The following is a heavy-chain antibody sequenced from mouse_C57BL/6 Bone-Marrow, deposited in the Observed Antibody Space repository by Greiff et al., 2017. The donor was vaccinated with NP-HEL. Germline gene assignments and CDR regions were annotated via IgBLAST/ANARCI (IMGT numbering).Heavy chain of an antibody. CDR3: AKNGYYGSGYFDV. Sequence: VKLMESGPGLVQPSQSLSITCTVSGFSLTSYGVHWVRQSPGKGLEWLGVIWRGGSTDYNAAFMSRLSITKDNSKSQVFFKMNSPQADDTAIYYCAKNGYYGSGYFDVWGTGTTVTVSS. CDR2: IWRGGST. D-gene: IGHD1-1*01. J-gene: IGHJ1*03. CDR1: GFSLTSYG. V-gene: IGHV2-5*01.